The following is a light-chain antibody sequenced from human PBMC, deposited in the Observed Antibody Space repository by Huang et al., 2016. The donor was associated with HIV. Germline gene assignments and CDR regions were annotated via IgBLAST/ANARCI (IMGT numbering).Light chain of an antibody. CDR2: DAS. V-gene: IGKV3-11*01. Sequence: EIVLTQSPATLSLSPGERATLSCRASQSVSSYLAWYQQKPGQAPRLLIYDASNGATGIPARFSGSGSGTDFTLTISSLEPDDFAVYYCQQRSNWPPLTFGGGTKVDIK. J-gene: IGKJ4*01. CDR3: QQRSNWPPLT. CDR1: QSVSSY.